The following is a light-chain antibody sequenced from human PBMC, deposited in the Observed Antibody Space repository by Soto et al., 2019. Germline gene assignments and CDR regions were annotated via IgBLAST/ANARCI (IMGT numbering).Light chain of an antibody. Sequence: QSALTQPASVSGSPGQSITISCTGTSSDVGSYNLVSWYQQHPSKAPKLMIYEGSKRPSGVSNRFSGSKSGNTASLTISGLRAEDEADYYCCSYTGTSTWVFGTGTKVTVL. CDR2: EGS. J-gene: IGLJ1*01. CDR1: SSDVGSYNL. V-gene: IGLV2-23*01. CDR3: CSYTGTSTWV.